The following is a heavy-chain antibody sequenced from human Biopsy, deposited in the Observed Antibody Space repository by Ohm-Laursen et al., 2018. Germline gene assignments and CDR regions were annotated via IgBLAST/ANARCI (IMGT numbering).Heavy chain of an antibody. V-gene: IGHV1-46*01. D-gene: IGHD3-22*01. J-gene: IGHJ4*02. CDR3: ARGPRGLVVITTTALYFDY. Sequence: GSSEKVSCHASGYTFTSYYLHWVRQAPGQGLEWMGRINPNNDNTAYAQKFQGRITMTKDTSTSTVYMDLSSLTFDDSAVYYCARGPRGLVVITTTALYFDYWGQGNLVTVSS. CDR1: GYTFTSYY. CDR2: INPNNDNT.